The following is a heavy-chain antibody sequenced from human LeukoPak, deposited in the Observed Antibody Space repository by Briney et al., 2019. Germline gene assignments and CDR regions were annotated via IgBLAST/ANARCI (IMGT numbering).Heavy chain of an antibody. V-gene: IGHV3-23*01. CDR1: GFTFSSYA. Sequence: GGSLRLPCAASGFTFSSYAMSWVRQAPGKGLEWVSAISCSGGSTYYADSVKGRFTISRDNSKNTLYLQMYSLRAEDTAVYYCAKDGPSGGSSIYYFDYWGQGTLVTVSS. CDR2: ISCSGGST. J-gene: IGHJ4*02. CDR3: AKDGPSGGSSIYYFDY. D-gene: IGHD2-15*01.